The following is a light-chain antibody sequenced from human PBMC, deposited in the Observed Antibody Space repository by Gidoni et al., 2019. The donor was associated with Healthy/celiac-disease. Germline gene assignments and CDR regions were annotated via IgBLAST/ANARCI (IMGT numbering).Light chain of an antibody. CDR1: QSVSSN. V-gene: IGKV3-15*01. CDR2: GAS. Sequence: EIVMTQSPATLSVSPGERATLYCRASQSVSSNLAWYQQKPGQAPRLLIYGASNRATGIPARFSGSGSGTEFTLSISSLQSEDFAVYYCQQYNNWPFLMYTFGQGTKLEIK. CDR3: QQYNNWPFLMYT. J-gene: IGKJ2*01.